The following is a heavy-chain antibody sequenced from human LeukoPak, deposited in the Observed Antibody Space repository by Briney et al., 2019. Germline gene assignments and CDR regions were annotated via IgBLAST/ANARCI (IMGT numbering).Heavy chain of an antibody. J-gene: IGHJ3*02. CDR1: GFTFSSYA. CDR3: ARETVTGAFDI. Sequence: GGSLRLSCAASGFTFSSYAMSWVRQAPGKGLEWVSYISSSGSTINYADSVKGRFTISRDNAKNSLYLQMNSLRAEDTAVYYCARETVTGAFDIWGQGTMVTVSS. CDR2: ISSSGSTI. D-gene: IGHD4-17*01. V-gene: IGHV3-48*04.